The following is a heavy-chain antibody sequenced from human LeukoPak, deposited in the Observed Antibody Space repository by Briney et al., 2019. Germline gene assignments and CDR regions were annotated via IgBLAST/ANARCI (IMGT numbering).Heavy chain of an antibody. CDR1: GFTFSSYA. V-gene: IGHV3-30-3*01. CDR2: ISYDGSNK. CDR3: ARDSMIVVGGFDY. Sequence: GGSLRLSCAASGFTFSSYAMHWVRQAPGKGLEWVAVISYDGSNKYYADSVKGRFTISRDNSKNTLYLQMNGLRAEDTAVYYCARDSMIVVGGFDYWGQGTLVTVSS. J-gene: IGHJ4*02. D-gene: IGHD3-22*01.